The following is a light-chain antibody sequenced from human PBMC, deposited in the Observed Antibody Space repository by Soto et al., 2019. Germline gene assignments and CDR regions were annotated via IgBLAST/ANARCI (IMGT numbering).Light chain of an antibody. Sequence: QSALTQPASVSGSPGQLITISCAGTRDDIGAYDYVSWYQQHPGNAPKLLVYEVTNRPSGVSDRFSGSKSGNTASLTISGLQAEDEADYYCNSYTNSSAVVFGGGTKVTVL. CDR2: EVT. J-gene: IGLJ2*01. V-gene: IGLV2-14*01. CDR1: RDDIGAYDY. CDR3: NSYTNSSAVV.